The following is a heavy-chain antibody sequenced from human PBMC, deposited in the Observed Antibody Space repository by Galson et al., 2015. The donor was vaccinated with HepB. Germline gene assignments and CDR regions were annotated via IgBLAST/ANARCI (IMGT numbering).Heavy chain of an antibody. J-gene: IGHJ3*02. CDR3: AREYSGSGNQIRRHAFDI. CDR1: GGTFSSYA. D-gene: IGHD1-26*01. CDR2: IIPIFGTA. V-gene: IGHV1-69*13. Sequence: SVKVSCKASGGTFSSYAISWVRQAPGQGLEWMGGIIPIFGTANYAQKFQGRVTITADESTSTAYMELSSLRSEDTAVYYCAREYSGSGNQIRRHAFDIWGQGTMVTVSS.